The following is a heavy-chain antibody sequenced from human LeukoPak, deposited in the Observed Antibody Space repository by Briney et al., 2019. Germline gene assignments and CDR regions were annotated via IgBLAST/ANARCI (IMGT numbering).Heavy chain of an antibody. J-gene: IGHJ1*01. V-gene: IGHV1-2*04. CDR2: INPNSGDT. CDR1: GYTFTGYY. D-gene: IGHD6-19*01. Sequence: ASVKVSCKASGYTFTGYYIHWVRQAPGQGLEWMGWINPNSGDTNYAQKFQGWVTMTRDTSISTAYMELSWLGSDDTAVYYCARDSSGWLKDYFHHWGQGTLVTVSS. CDR3: ARDSSGWLKDYFHH.